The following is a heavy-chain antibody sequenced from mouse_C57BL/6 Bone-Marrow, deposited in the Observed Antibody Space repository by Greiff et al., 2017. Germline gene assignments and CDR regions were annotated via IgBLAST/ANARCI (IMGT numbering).Heavy chain of an antibody. J-gene: IGHJ2*01. V-gene: IGHV1-69*01. CDR1: GYTFTSYW. Sequence: QVQLQQPGAELVMPGASVKLSCKASGYTFTSYWMHWVKQRPGQGLEWIGEIDPSDSYTNYNQKFKGKSTLTVDKSSSTAYMQLSSLTSEHSAVYYCARSGGWLLFDYWGQGTTLTVSS. D-gene: IGHD2-3*01. CDR3: ARSGGWLLFDY. CDR2: IDPSDSYT.